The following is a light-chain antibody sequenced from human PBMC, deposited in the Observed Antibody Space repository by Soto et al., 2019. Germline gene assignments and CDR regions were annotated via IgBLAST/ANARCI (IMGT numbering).Light chain of an antibody. CDR2: GNS. J-gene: IGLJ2*01. V-gene: IGLV1-40*01. CDR1: SSNIGAGYD. Sequence: QSVLTQPPSVSGATGQRVTISCTGSSSNIGAGYDVHWYQQLPGTAPKLLIYGNSNRPSGVPDRFSGSKSGTSASLAITGLQAGDEADYYCQSYDSSLSALFGGGTKLTVL. CDR3: QSYDSSLSAL.